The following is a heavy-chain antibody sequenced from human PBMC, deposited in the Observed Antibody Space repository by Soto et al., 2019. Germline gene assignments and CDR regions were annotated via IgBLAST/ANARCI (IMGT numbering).Heavy chain of an antibody. Sequence: ASETLSLTCTVSGGSISSYYWSWIRQPPGKGLEWIGYIYYSGSTNYNPSLKSRVTISVDTSKNQFSLKLSSVTAADTAVYYCARSQRNWNDAFWFDPWGQGTLVTVSS. V-gene: IGHV4-59*01. CDR3: ARSQRNWNDAFWFDP. J-gene: IGHJ5*02. D-gene: IGHD1-1*01. CDR1: GGSISSYY. CDR2: IYYSGST.